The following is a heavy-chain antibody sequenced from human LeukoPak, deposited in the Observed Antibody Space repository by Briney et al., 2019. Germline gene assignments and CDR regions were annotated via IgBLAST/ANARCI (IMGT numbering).Heavy chain of an antibody. CDR3: ARDSGYDYAVYYYYYGMDV. CDR2: ISYDGSNK. Sequence: GGSLRLSCAASGFTFSSYAMHWVRQAPGKGLEWVAVISYDGSNKYYADSVKGRFTISRDNSKNTLYLQMNSLRAEDTAVYYCARDSGYDYAVYYYYYGMDVWGQGTTVTASS. D-gene: IGHD5-12*01. CDR1: GFTFSSYA. V-gene: IGHV3-30-3*01. J-gene: IGHJ6*02.